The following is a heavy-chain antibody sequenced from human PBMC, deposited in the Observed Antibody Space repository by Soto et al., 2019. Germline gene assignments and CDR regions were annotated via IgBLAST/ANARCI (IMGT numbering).Heavy chain of an antibody. V-gene: IGHV1-69*01. Sequence: QVQLVQSGAEVKKPGSSVKVSCKASGGTFSSYAISWVRQAPGQGLEWMGGIIPIFGTANYAQKFQCRGTITADESTSTAYMELSSMRSEDTAVYYCASHKTLCVGEAVDYWSQGTLVTVSS. CDR2: IIPIFGTA. CDR1: GGTFSSYA. J-gene: IGHJ4*02. CDR3: ASHKTLCVGEAVDY. D-gene: IGHD3-10*01.